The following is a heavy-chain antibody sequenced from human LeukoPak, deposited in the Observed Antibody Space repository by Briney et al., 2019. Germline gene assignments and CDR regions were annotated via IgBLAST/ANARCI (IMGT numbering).Heavy chain of an antibody. V-gene: IGHV1-46*01. CDR1: GYTFTSNY. CDR3: ARGAAAGNLY. CDR2: INPSGGST. Sequence: ASVKVSCKAFGYTFTSNYMHWVRQAPGQGPEWMGIINPSGGSTSYAQKFQGRVTMTRDMSTSTVYMELSSLRSEATAVYYCARGAAAGNLYWGQGTLVTVSS. J-gene: IGHJ4*02. D-gene: IGHD6-13*01.